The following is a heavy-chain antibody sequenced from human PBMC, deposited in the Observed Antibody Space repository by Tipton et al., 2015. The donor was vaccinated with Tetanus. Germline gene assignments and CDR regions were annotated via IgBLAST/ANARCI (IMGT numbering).Heavy chain of an antibody. D-gene: IGHD6-19*01. J-gene: IGHJ3*02. CDR2: INPHSGGT. CDR3: ATLEIAVAGSAFDI. CDR1: GYTFTGYY. V-gene: IGHV1-2*06. Sequence: QSGAEVKKPGASVKVSCKASGYTFTGYYMHWVRQAPGQGLEWMGRINPHSGGTNYAQKFQGRVTMTRDTSISTAYMELSRLRSDDAAVYYCATLEIAVAGSAFDIWCQGTMVAVSS.